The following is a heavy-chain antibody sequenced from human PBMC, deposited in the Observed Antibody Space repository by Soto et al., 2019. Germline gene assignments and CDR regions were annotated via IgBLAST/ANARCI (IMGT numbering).Heavy chain of an antibody. CDR1: GFTFSSYS. V-gene: IGHV3-21*01. Sequence: GGSLRLSCAASGFTFSSYSMNWVRQAPGKGLEWVSSISSSSSYIYYADSVKGRFTISRDNAKNSLYLQMNSLRAEDTAVYYCARDWHDSSGYCFDYWGQGTLVTVSS. CDR3: ARDWHDSSGYCFDY. J-gene: IGHJ4*02. CDR2: ISSSSSYI. D-gene: IGHD3-22*01.